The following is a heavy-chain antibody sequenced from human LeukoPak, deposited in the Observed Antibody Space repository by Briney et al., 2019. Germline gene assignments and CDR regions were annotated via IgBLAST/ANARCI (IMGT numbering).Heavy chain of an antibody. D-gene: IGHD6-6*01. Sequence: GGSLRLSCVASGFTVSNNYMSWVRQAPGKGLEWVSVIYSGGTTYYTDSVKGRFTISRDSSKNTLYLQMNSLRAEDTAVYYCARGFARGFDYWGQGTLVTVSS. CDR3: ARGFARGFDY. V-gene: IGHV3-53*01. CDR1: GFTVSNNY. CDR2: IYSGGTT. J-gene: IGHJ4*02.